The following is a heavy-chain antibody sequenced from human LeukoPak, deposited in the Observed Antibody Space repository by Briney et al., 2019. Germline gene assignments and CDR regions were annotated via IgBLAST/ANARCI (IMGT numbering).Heavy chain of an antibody. D-gene: IGHD2/OR15-2a*01. CDR2: INPNSGGT. V-gene: IGHV1-2*02. CDR1: GYSFTDYY. Sequence: GASVKVSCKASGYSFTDYYMHWVRQAPAPGLEWMGWINPNSGGTSYAQKFQGRVTMTRDTSISTAYVELSGLTSDDTAVYYCAGSFPAFVTTSTHFGYWGQGTPITVCS. J-gene: IGHJ4*02. CDR3: AGSFPAFVTTSTHFGY.